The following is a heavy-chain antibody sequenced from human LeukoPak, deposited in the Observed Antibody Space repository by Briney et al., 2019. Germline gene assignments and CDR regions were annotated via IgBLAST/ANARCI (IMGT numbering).Heavy chain of an antibody. Sequence: GGSLRLSCAASGFTFDDYGMSWVRQAPGKGLELVSGINWNGGSTGYADSVKGRFTISRDNAKDSLYLQMNSLRAEDTALYYCARESLDSSSWYYFDYWGQGTLVTVSS. CDR3: ARESLDSSSWYYFDY. D-gene: IGHD6-13*01. CDR1: GFTFDDYG. V-gene: IGHV3-20*04. J-gene: IGHJ4*02. CDR2: INWNGGST.